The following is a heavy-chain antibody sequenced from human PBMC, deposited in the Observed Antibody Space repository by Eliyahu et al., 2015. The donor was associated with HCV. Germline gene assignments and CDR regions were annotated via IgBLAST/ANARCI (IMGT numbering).Heavy chain of an antibody. V-gene: IGHV3-15*01. Sequence: EVQLVESGGGLVKPGGSLRLSCAASGFTFSNAWMXWVRQAPGKGLEXVGRIKSKTDGGTTDYAAPVKGRFTXSRDDSKNTLYLQMNSLKTEDTAVYYCTTDYGDRGFYFDYWGQGTLXTVSS. CDR3: TTDYGDRGFYFDY. D-gene: IGHD4-17*01. CDR2: IKSKTDGGTT. J-gene: IGHJ4*02. CDR1: GFTFSNAW.